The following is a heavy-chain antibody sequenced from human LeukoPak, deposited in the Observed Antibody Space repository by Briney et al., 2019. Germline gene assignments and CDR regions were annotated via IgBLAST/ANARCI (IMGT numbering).Heavy chain of an antibody. CDR1: GYTFNTYA. V-gene: IGHV7-4-1*02. Sequence: ASVKGSCKASGYTFNTYAMNCVRQAPGQGPEWMGWINTNTGNPTYAQGFTGRFVFSLDTSVSTAYLQISSLKAEDTAVYYCATSPGIAAPSGYYFDHWGQGTLVTVSS. CDR3: ATSPGIAAPSGYYFDH. D-gene: IGHD6-13*01. CDR2: INTNTGNP. J-gene: IGHJ4*02.